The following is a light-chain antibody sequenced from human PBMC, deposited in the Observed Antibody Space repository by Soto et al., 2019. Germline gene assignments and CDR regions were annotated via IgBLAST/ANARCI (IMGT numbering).Light chain of an antibody. Sequence: EIVLTQSPGTLSLSPGERVTLSCRASQSVSSSFSAWYQQRPGQAPRLLIYGASSRATGTPDRFSGSGSGTDFTLTISRLEPEDFAVYYCQQYGSSPMYSFGQGTKLEIK. CDR2: GAS. CDR3: QQYGSSPMYS. CDR1: QSVSSSF. V-gene: IGKV3-20*01. J-gene: IGKJ2*03.